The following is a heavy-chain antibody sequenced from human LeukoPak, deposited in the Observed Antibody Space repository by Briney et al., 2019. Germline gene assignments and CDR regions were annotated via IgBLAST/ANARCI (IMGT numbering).Heavy chain of an antibody. CDR1: GFTFSAYD. CDR3: ARAFDY. J-gene: IGHJ4*02. Sequence: GGSLRLSCAASGFTFSAYDLNWVRQAPGKGLEWIAHISNTDSTTYYADSVKGRFTISRDSAKNSLYLQMNSLRAEDTAVYYCARAFDYWGQGALVTVSP. CDR2: ISNTDSTT. V-gene: IGHV3-48*01.